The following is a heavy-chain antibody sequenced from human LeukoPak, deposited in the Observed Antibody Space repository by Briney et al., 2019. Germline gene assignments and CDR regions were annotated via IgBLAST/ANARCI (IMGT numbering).Heavy chain of an antibody. CDR1: GYTFTGYY. CDR3: ARDGSIAAASEVDY. Sequence: ASVKVSCKASGYTFTGYYMHWVRQAPGQGLEWMGWINPNSGGTNYAQKFQGRVTMTRDTSISTAYMELSRLRSDDTAVYYCARDGSIAAASEVDYWGQGTLVTVSS. J-gene: IGHJ4*02. D-gene: IGHD6-13*01. V-gene: IGHV1-2*02. CDR2: INPNSGGT.